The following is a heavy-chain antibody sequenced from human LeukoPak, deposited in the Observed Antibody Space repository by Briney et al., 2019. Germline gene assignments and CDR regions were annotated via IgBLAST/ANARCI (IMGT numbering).Heavy chain of an antibody. CDR2: IYYSGST. D-gene: IGHD3-9*01. CDR3: ARQDTFYDVLPGYYMDY. CDR1: GGSISSSSYY. Sequence: SETLSLTCTVSGGSISSSSYYWGWIRQPPGKGLEWIGSIYYSGSTYYNPSLKSRVTISVDTSKSQFSLKLSSVTAADTAVYYCARQDTFYDVLPGYYMDYWGQGTLVTVS. V-gene: IGHV4-39*01. J-gene: IGHJ4*02.